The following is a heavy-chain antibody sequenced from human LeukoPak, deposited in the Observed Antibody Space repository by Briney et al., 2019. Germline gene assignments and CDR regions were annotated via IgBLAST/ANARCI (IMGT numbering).Heavy chain of an antibody. CDR3: AKERGISSSWYLSNYFDY. J-gene: IGHJ4*02. Sequence: PGGSLRLSCAASGFTFSSYGMHWVRQAPGKGLEWVVVISYDGSNTYYADSVKGRFTISRDNSKNTLYLQMNSLRAEDTAVYYCAKERGISSSWYLSNYFDYWGQGTLVIVSS. CDR1: GFTFSSYG. D-gene: IGHD6-13*01. V-gene: IGHV3-30*18. CDR2: ISYDGSNT.